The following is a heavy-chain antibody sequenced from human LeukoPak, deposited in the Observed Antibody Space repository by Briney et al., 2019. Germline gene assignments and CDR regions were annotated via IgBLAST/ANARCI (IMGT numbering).Heavy chain of an antibody. CDR2: IYHSGST. CDR1: GGSISSGGYS. J-gene: IGHJ5*02. V-gene: IGHV4-30-2*01. Sequence: SSQTLSLTCAVSGGSISSGGYSWSWIRQPPGKGLEWIGYIYHSGSTYYNPSLKSRVTISVDRSKNQFSLKLSSVTAADTAVYYCARGRITIFGVVNWFDPWGQGTLVTVSS. CDR3: ARGRITIFGVVNWFDP. D-gene: IGHD3-3*01.